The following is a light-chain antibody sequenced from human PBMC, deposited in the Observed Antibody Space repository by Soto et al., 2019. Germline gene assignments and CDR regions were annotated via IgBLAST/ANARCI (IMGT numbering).Light chain of an antibody. CDR3: QQRSDWTRT. CDR1: QSIGTY. J-gene: IGKJ1*01. CDR2: HAS. V-gene: IGKV3-11*01. Sequence: EIVLTQSPVTLSLSPGERATLSCRASQSIGTYLAWYQQKPDQAPRLLIYHASNRPTGIPARFSGSGSGTDFTLTISSLEPEDFAVYYCQQRSDWTRTFGQGTKVEVK.